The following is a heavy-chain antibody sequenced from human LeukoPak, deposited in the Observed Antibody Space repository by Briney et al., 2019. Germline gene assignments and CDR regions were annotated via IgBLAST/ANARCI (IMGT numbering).Heavy chain of an antibody. CDR2: FDPEDGET. D-gene: IGHD6-25*01. CDR1: GYTLTELS. J-gene: IGHJ4*02. CDR3: ARAPTPFYYDSSAYYSDF. Sequence: GVSVKVSCKVSGYTLTELSMHWVRQAPGKGLEWMGGFDPEDGETIYAQKFQGRVTMTEDTSTDTAYMELSSLRSEDTAVYYCARAPTPFYYDSSAYYSDFWGQGTLVTVSS. V-gene: IGHV1-24*01.